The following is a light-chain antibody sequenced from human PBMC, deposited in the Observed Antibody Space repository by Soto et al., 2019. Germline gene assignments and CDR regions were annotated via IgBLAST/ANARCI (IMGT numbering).Light chain of an antibody. CDR2: LGS. V-gene: IGKV2-28*01. CDR3: MQTLQTPRT. CDR1: QSLLHTNGYNY. J-gene: IGKJ1*01. Sequence: DIVMTQSPLSLPVTPGEPASISFSSIQSLLHTNGYNYLDWYLQKPRQSPQVLVYLGSNRSSGVPDRFSGSGSGTDFTLKISRVEAEDVGLYYCMQTLQTPRTFGQGTKV.